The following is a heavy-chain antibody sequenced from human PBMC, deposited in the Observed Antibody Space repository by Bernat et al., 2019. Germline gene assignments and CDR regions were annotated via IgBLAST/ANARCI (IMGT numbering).Heavy chain of an antibody. J-gene: IGHJ4*02. V-gene: IGHV2-5*02. CDR2: IYWDDDK. CDR3: AHRCGAAPDFDY. CDR1: GFSLSTSGVG. Sequence: QITLQESGPTLVKPTQTLTLTCTFSGFSLSTSGVGVGWIRQPPGKALERLALIYWDDDKRYSPSLKSRLTITKDTSKNQVVLTMTNMDPVDTATDSCAHRCGAAPDFDYWGQGTLVTVSS. D-gene: IGHD3-10*01.